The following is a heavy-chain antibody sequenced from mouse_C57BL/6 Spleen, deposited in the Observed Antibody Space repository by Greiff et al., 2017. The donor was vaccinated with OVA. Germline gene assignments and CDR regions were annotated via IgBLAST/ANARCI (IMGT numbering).Heavy chain of an antibody. CDR3: ARFITTVVATYDAMDY. V-gene: IGHV1-52*01. Sequence: QVQLQQPGAELVRPGSSVKLSCKASGYTFTSYWMNWVKQRPIQGLEWIGNIDPSDSETHYNQKFKDKATLTVDKSSSTAYMQLSSLTSEDSAVYYCARFITTVVATYDAMDYWGQGTSVTVSS. D-gene: IGHD1-1*01. J-gene: IGHJ4*01. CDR1: GYTFTSYW. CDR2: IDPSDSET.